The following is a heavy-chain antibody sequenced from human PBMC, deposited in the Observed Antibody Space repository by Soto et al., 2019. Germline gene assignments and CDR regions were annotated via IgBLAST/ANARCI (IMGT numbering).Heavy chain of an antibody. V-gene: IGHV1-18*04. CDR3: ASGLVRNPQNDYGDYDLRY. D-gene: IGHD4-17*01. J-gene: IGHJ4*02. CDR2: ISAYNGDT. CDR1: GYTFTGYY. Sequence: ASVKVSCKASGYTFTGYYMHWVRQAPGQGLEWMGWISAYNGDTNYAQKLQGRVTMTTDTSTSTAYMELRSLRSDDTAVYYCASGLVRNPQNDYGDYDLRYWGQGTLVTVS.